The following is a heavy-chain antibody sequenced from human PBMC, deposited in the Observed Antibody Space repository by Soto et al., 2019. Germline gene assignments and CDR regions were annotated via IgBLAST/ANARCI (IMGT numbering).Heavy chain of an antibody. Sequence: GASVKVSCKGSGYTFTIYGVSWVRQALGLGLEWMGWSSAYNGNTNYAQKLQGRGTMTTDTSTSTAYMELRSLRSDDTAVYYCARAGALAAAGLYDYWGQGTLVTVSS. CDR1: GYTFTIYG. V-gene: IGHV1-18*01. J-gene: IGHJ4*02. CDR3: ARAGALAAAGLYDY. D-gene: IGHD6-13*01. CDR2: SSAYNGNT.